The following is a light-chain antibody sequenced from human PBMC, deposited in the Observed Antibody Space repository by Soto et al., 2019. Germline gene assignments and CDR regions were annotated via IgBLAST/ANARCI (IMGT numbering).Light chain of an antibody. J-gene: IGKJ5*01. CDR3: QQSYSTPIN. Sequence: DLQLTQVPSFLSAFVGAKVTITFRASQSISSYLNWYQQKPGKAPKLLIYAASSLQSGVPSRFSGSGSGTDFTLTISSLQPEDFATYYCQQSYSTPINFGQGTRLEIK. CDR2: AAS. CDR1: QSISSY. V-gene: IGKV1-39*01.